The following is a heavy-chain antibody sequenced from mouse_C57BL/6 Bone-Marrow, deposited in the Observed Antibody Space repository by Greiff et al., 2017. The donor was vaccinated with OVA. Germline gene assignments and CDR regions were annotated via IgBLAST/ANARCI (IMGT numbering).Heavy chain of an antibody. CDR1: GFTFSSYT. D-gene: IGHD1-1*01. V-gene: IGHV5-9*01. CDR2: ISGGGGNT. J-gene: IGHJ2*01. Sequence: EVMLVESGGGLVKPGGSLKLSCAASGFTFSSYTMSWVRQTPEKRLEWVATISGGGGNTYYPDSVKGRFTISRDNAKNTLYLQMSSLRSEDTAVYYCARHDYYGSIFDYWGQGTTLTVSS. CDR3: ARHDYYGSIFDY.